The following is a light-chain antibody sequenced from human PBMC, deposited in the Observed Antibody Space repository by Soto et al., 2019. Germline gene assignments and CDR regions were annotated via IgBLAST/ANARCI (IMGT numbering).Light chain of an antibody. CDR2: EVS. V-gene: IGKV2-29*01. CDR3: QQYDNLPLT. CDR1: QSLLHITGETF. Sequence: DVVMTQTPLSLSVAPGQPASISCKSSQSLLHITGETFLFWYLQKPGQSPQLLIYEVSTRVSGVPDRFSGSGSGTDFIFTISTMKPDDIATYHCQQYDNLPLTFGEGTTVEIK. J-gene: IGKJ4*01.